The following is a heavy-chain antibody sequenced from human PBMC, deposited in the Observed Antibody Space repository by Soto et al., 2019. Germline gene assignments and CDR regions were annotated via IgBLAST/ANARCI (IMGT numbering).Heavy chain of an antibody. V-gene: IGHV1-46*03. Sequence: QVQLVQSGAEVKKPGASVKVSCKASGYTFTSYYMHWVRQAPGQGLEWMGIINPSGGSTSYAQKFQGRVTMTRETSTSTVYMELSSLRSEDTAVYYCAREILNYGSGSYRTRWFDPWGQGTLVTVSS. CDR2: INPSGGST. J-gene: IGHJ5*02. CDR3: AREILNYGSGSYRTRWFDP. CDR1: GYTFTSYY. D-gene: IGHD3-10*01.